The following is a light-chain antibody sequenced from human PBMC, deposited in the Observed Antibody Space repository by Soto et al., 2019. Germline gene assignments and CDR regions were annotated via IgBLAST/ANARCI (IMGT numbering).Light chain of an antibody. CDR3: QQLNSYPLT. V-gene: IGKV1-9*01. Sequence: DIQLTQSPSFLSASVGDRVTITCRASQGISSYLAWYQQKPGKAPKLLIYAASTLQSGVPSRFSGSGSGTEFTLAISRPQPEDFATYYCQQLNSYPLTFGGGTKVEIK. CDR2: AAS. CDR1: QGISSY. J-gene: IGKJ4*01.